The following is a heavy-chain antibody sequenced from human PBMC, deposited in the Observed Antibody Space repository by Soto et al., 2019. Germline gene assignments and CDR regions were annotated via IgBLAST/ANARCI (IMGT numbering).Heavy chain of an antibody. V-gene: IGHV4-4*07. CDR1: GGSIYSYY. CDR2: VDTSGSA. J-gene: IGHJ4*02. CDR3: ARESSRSEFDY. Sequence: PSETLSLTCTVSGGSIYSYYWSWIRQPAGKGLEWIARVDTSGSASYNPSLRSRVTMSLDTSKNQFSLKLNSVTAADTAVYYCARESSRSEFDYWGQGTLVTVSS.